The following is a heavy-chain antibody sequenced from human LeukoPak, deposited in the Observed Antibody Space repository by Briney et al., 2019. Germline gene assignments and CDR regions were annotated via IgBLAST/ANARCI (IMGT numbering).Heavy chain of an antibody. J-gene: IGHJ4*02. V-gene: IGHV3-30-3*01. CDR2: ISYDGSRE. CDR1: GFTFTNYA. CDR3: ARRGYCGGDCYYFDY. D-gene: IGHD2-21*02. Sequence: GRSLRLSCAASGFTFTNYAMNWIRQAPAKGLEGVALISYDGSREYYADSVKGRFTISRDNSKNTVYLQMKSLRAEDTAVYYCARRGYCGGDCYYFDYWGQGTLVTVSS.